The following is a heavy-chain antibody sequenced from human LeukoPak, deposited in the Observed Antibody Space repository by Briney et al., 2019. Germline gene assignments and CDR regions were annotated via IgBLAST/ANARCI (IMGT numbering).Heavy chain of an antibody. D-gene: IGHD6-19*01. CDR2: VHSSGNT. J-gene: IGHJ4*02. CDR1: GGSISPYC. V-gene: IGHV4-4*07. Sequence: SETLSLTCSVSGGSISPYCWSWIRQPAGEGLERIGRVHSSGNTIYNPSLRGRVSMSVDTSKNQFSLKLTSVTAADTAVYYCARSGIAVAGTAFDYWGQGTLVTVSS. CDR3: ARSGIAVAGTAFDY.